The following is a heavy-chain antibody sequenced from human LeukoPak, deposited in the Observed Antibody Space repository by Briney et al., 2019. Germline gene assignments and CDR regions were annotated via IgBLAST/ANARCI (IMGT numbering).Heavy chain of an antibody. V-gene: IGHV3-15*01. CDR2: IKSKTDGGTT. CDR1: GFTFSDAW. J-gene: IGHJ4*02. Sequence: GGSLRLTCAASGFTFSDAWMSWVRQAPGKGLEWVGRIKSKTDGGTTDYAAPVKGRFTISRDDSKNTLYLQMNSLKTEDTAVYYCTTSGGSCCTDYWGQGTLVTVSS. D-gene: IGHD2-15*01. CDR3: TTSGGSCCTDY.